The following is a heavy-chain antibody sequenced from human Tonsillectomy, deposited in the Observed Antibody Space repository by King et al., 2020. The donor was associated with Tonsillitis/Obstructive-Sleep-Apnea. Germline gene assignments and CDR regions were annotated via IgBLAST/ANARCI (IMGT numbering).Heavy chain of an antibody. CDR1: GLTVSNNY. Sequence: VQLVESGGGLVQPGGSLRLSCAASGLTVSNNYMTWVRQAPGKALEWVSVIYSGGSTSYADSVKGRFTISRHNSKNTLYLQMNSLRTEDTAVYYCARDLTGTPGYWGQGTLVTVSS. CDR3: ARDLTGTPGY. D-gene: IGHD1-7*01. J-gene: IGHJ4*02. V-gene: IGHV3-53*04. CDR2: IYSGGST.